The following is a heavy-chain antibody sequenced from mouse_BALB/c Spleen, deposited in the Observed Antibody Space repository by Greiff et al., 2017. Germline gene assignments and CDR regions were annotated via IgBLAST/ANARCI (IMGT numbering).Heavy chain of an antibody. Sequence: QVQLQQSGAELVRPGASVKLSCKASGYTFTSYWINWVKQRPGQGLEWIGNIYPSDSYTNYNQKFKDKATLTVDKSSSTAYMQLSSPTSEDSAVYYCTRKRRDYAMDHWGQGTSVTVSS. V-gene: IGHV1-69*02. CDR1: GYTFTSYW. D-gene: IGHD2-12*01. J-gene: IGHJ4*01. CDR3: TRKRRDYAMDH. CDR2: IYPSDSYT.